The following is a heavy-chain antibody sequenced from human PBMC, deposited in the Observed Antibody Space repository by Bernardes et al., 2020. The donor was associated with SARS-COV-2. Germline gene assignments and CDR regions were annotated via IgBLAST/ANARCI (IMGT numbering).Heavy chain of an antibody. CDR2: IYYSGST. Sequence: ETLSLTCTVSGGSISSYYWSWIRQPPGKGLEWIGYIYYSGSTNYNPSLKSRVTISVDTSKNQFSLKLSSVTAADTAVYYCARRVATILTGGWYMFYFDYWGQGTLVTVSS. J-gene: IGHJ4*02. CDR3: ARRVATILTGGWYMFYFDY. CDR1: GGSISSYY. D-gene: IGHD5-12*01. V-gene: IGHV4-59*08.